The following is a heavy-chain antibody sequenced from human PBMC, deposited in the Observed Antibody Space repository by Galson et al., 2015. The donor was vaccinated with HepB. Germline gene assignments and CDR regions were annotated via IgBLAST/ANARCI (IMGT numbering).Heavy chain of an antibody. CDR1: GFTFSTYA. J-gene: IGHJ4*02. V-gene: IGHV3-23*01. CDR2: ISGSGDST. D-gene: IGHD3-10*01. CDR3: AKAVSWRTFGGAFDY. Sequence: SLRLSCAASGFTFSTYAMNWVRQAPGKGLEWVSTISGSGDSTYYADSVKGRFTISRDNSKNTLYLQMNSLRAEDTAVYYCAKAVSWRTFGGAFDYWGQGTLVTVSS.